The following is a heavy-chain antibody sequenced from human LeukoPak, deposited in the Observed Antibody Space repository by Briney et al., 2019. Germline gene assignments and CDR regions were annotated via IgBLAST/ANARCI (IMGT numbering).Heavy chain of an antibody. CDR3: ARDHYDFWSGYSAPIDY. CDR1: GYTFTGYY. CDR2: INPNSGGT. Sequence: GASVKVSCKASGYTFTGYYMHWVRQAPGQGFEWMGWINPNSGGTNYAQKFQGRVTMTRDTSISTAYMELSRLRSDDTAVYYCARDHYDFWSGYSAPIDYWGQGTLVTVSS. D-gene: IGHD3-3*01. V-gene: IGHV1-2*02. J-gene: IGHJ4*02.